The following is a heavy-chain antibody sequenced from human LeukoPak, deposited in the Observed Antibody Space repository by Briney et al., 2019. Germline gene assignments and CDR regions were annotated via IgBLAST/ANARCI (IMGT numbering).Heavy chain of an antibody. CDR1: RFTFTSYW. CDR2: IKQDGSEK. Sequence: GGSLRLSCAASRFTFTSYWMTWVRQAPGKGLEWVANIKQDGSEKYYVDSVKGRFTISRDNAKSSLYLQMNSLRAEDTALYYCARGGAHCSGGSCYSENYYMDVWGKGTTVTVSS. J-gene: IGHJ6*03. D-gene: IGHD2-15*01. CDR3: ARGGAHCSGGSCYSENYYMDV. V-gene: IGHV3-7*03.